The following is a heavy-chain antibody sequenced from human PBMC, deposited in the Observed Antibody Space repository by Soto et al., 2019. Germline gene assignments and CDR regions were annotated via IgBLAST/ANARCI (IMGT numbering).Heavy chain of an antibody. Sequence: ASVKVSCKSSGYTFTGFYMSWVRQAPGQGLEWMGWINSKSGDENYAPRFHGRVTMTRNTSTSTVYLDLMNLGSDDTAIYYCGRTPPISYCVYFDYWGQGTPVTVSS. D-gene: IGHD2-21*01. CDR2: INSKSGDE. J-gene: IGHJ4*02. V-gene: IGHV1-2*02. CDR3: GRTPPISYCVYFDY. CDR1: GYTFTGFY.